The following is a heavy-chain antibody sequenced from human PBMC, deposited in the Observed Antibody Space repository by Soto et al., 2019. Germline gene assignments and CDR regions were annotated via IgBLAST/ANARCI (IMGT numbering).Heavy chain of an antibody. CDR1: GFTFSSYG. V-gene: IGHV3-33*01. CDR2: IWYDGSNK. D-gene: IGHD2-15*01. CDR3: ARDPTKYCSGGSCYSSFNY. Sequence: GGSLRLSCAASGFTFSSYGMHWVRQAPGKGLEWVAVIWYDGSNKYYADSVKGRFTISRDNSKNTLYLQMNSLRAEDTAVYYCARDPTKYCSGGSCYSSFNYWGQGTLVTVSS. J-gene: IGHJ4*02.